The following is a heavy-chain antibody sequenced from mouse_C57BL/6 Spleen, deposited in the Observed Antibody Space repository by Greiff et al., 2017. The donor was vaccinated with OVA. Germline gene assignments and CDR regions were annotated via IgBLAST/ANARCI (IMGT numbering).Heavy chain of an antibody. CDR3: ASRYDYDPAWFAY. V-gene: IGHV1-42*01. Sequence: EVQGVESGPELVKPGASVKISCKASGYSFTGYYMNWVKQSPEKSLEWIGEINPSTGGTTYNQKFKAKATLTVDKSSSTAYMQLKSLTSEASAVYYGASRYDYDPAWFAYWGQGTLVTVSA. D-gene: IGHD2-4*01. CDR2: INPSTGGT. CDR1: GYSFTGYY. J-gene: IGHJ3*01.